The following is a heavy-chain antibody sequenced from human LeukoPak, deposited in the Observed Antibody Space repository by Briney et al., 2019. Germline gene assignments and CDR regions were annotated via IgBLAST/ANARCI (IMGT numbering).Heavy chain of an antibody. D-gene: IGHD6-19*01. CDR2: IYYSGST. Sequence: SETLSLTCTVPGGSMSSYYWSWIRQPPGKGLEWIGYIYYSGSTNYNPSLKSRVTISGDTSKNQFSLKLSSVTAADTAVYYCARHQWASSDGSYFDYWGQGTLVTVSS. J-gene: IGHJ4*02. CDR3: ARHQWASSDGSYFDY. CDR1: GGSMSSYY. V-gene: IGHV4-59*08.